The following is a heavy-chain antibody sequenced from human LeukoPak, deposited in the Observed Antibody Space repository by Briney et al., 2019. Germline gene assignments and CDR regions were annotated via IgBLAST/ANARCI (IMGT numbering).Heavy chain of an antibody. J-gene: IGHJ5*02. D-gene: IGHD5-18*01. CDR1: GFTFSSYA. CDR3: AKDISAMGPYNWFDP. CDR2: ISGSGGGT. Sequence: PGGSLRLSCAASGFTFSSYAMSWVRQAPGKGLEWVSAISGSGGGTYYADSVKGRFTISRDNSKNTLYLQMNSLRAEDTAVYYCAKDISAMGPYNWFDPWGQGTLVTVSS. V-gene: IGHV3-23*01.